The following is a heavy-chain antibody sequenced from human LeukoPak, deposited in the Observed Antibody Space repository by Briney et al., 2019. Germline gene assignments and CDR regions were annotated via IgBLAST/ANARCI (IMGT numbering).Heavy chain of an antibody. Sequence: SGTLSLTCAVSGGSGGSISSSNYWSWVRQPPGKGLEWIGEIYHSGSTNYNPSLKSRVTMSVDTSKNQFSLKLSSVTAADTAVYYCARDRAEETSGVAPNWFDPWGQGTLVTVSS. D-gene: IGHD1-26*01. J-gene: IGHJ5*02. CDR3: ARDRAEETSGVAPNWFDP. CDR1: GGSGGSISSSNY. V-gene: IGHV4-4*02. CDR2: IYHSGST.